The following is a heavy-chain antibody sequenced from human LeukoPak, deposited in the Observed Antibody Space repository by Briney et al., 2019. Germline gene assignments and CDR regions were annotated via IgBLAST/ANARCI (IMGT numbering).Heavy chain of an antibody. D-gene: IGHD6-19*01. CDR3: ARGLYSSGWLTGYNWFDP. Sequence: ASETLSLTCTVSGGSISSYYWSWIRQPPGKGLEWIGRIYTSGSTNYNPSLKSRVTMSVDTSKNQFSVKLSSVTAADTAVYYCARGLYSSGWLTGYNWFDPWGQGTLVTVSS. CDR1: GGSISSYY. J-gene: IGHJ5*02. V-gene: IGHV4-4*07. CDR2: IYTSGST.